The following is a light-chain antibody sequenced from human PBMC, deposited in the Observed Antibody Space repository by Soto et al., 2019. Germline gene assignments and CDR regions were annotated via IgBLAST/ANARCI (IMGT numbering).Light chain of an antibody. Sequence: QAVVTQEPSLTVSPGGTVTLTCASSTGAVTSGNYPSWFQQRPGQAPRTLIYTTNSKHSWTPARFSGSLLGDKAALTLSGVQHEDEADYYCLLYCGGAQLVFGGGTKVTVL. CDR2: TTN. CDR3: LLYCGGAQLV. J-gene: IGLJ3*02. CDR1: TGAVTSGNY. V-gene: IGLV7-43*01.